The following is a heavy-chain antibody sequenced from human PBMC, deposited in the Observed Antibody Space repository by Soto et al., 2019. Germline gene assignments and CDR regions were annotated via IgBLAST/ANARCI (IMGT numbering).Heavy chain of an antibody. J-gene: IGHJ6*02. CDR2: IYWDDDK. Sequence: QITLKESGPTVVKPTQTLTLTCTFSGFSVSTSGVGVAWIRQPPGKALEWLALIYWDDDKRYSPFLQSRVTIXKXXSKNPVVLTMTNMDPVDTATYYCAHKGGRGAGMDVWGQGTTVTVSS. V-gene: IGHV2-5*02. CDR1: GFSVSTSGVG. D-gene: IGHD2-15*01. CDR3: AHKGGRGAGMDV.